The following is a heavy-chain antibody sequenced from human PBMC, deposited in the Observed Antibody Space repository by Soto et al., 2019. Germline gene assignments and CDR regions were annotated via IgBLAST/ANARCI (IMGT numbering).Heavy chain of an antibody. CDR3: SRISGQCDAGSCFPSDC. CDR2: IKQDGSEK. V-gene: IGHV3-7*01. Sequence: PGGSLRLSCAASGFIFSSFSMRWVRQAPGKGLEWVANIKQDGSEKYYVESVQGRFTISRDNAKNSLYLQMNSLRVEDTAVYYCSRISGQCDAGSCFPSDCWGQGTLVTVSS. D-gene: IGHD2-15*01. CDR1: GFIFSSFS. J-gene: IGHJ4*02.